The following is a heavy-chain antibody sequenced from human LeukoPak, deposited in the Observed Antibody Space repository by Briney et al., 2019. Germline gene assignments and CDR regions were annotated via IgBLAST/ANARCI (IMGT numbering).Heavy chain of an antibody. J-gene: IGHJ4*02. CDR3: ARGATGYYFDY. Sequence: SETLSLTCTVSGGSISSYYWSWIRQPPGKGLEWIGYIYYSGSTNYNPSLKSRVTISVDTSKNQFSLRLSSVTAADTAVYYCARGATGYYFDYWGQGTLVTVSS. D-gene: IGHD1-26*01. CDR1: GGSISSYY. CDR2: IYYSGST. V-gene: IGHV4-59*01.